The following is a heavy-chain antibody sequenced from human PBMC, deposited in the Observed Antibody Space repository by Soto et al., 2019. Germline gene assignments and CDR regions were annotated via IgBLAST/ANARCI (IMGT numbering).Heavy chain of an antibody. CDR3: ARGVGLERRYWFDP. D-gene: IGHD1-1*01. J-gene: IGHJ5*02. CDR2: MNPNSGNT. Sequence: GASVKVSCKASGHTFTSYDINWVRQATGQGLEWMGWMNPNSGNTGYAQKFQGRVTMTRNTSISTAYMELSSLRSEDTAVYYCARGVGLERRYWFDPWGQGTLVTVSS. V-gene: IGHV1-8*01. CDR1: GHTFTSYD.